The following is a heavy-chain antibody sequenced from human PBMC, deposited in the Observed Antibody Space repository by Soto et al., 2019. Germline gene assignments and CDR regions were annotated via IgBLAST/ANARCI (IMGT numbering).Heavy chain of an antibody. D-gene: IGHD6-13*01. V-gene: IGHV1-2*04. CDR3: ARELAAAGTLPYYYYYGMDV. Sequence: ASVKVSCKASGYTFTGCYMHWVRQAPGQGLEWMGWINPNSGGTIYAQKFQGWVTMTRDTSISTAYMELSRLRSDDTAVYYCARELAAAGTLPYYYYYGMDVWGQGTTVTVSS. CDR1: GYTFTGCY. CDR2: INPNSGGT. J-gene: IGHJ6*02.